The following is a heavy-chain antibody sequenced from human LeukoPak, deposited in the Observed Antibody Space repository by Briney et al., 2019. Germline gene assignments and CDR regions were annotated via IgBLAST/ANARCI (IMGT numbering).Heavy chain of an antibody. D-gene: IGHD3-22*01. CDR2: ISAYNGNT. CDR3: ARAPDYYYDSSGPHFDY. V-gene: IGHV1-18*01. CDR1: GYTFTSYG. J-gene: IGHJ4*02. Sequence: GASVKVSCKASGYTFTSYGISWVRQAPGQGLEWMGRISAYNGNTNYAQKLQGRVTMTTDTSTSTAYMELRSLRSDDTAVYYCARAPDYYYDSSGPHFDYWGQGTLVTVSS.